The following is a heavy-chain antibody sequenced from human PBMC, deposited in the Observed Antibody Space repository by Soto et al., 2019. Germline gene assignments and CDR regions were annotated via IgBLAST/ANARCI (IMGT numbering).Heavy chain of an antibody. CDR1: GFTFSNYA. Sequence: EVQLVESGEGLVQPGGSLRLSCAASGFTFSNYAMHWVRQAPGRRREYVSRITSNGGSTYYADSVKGRFTISRDNSKNPLYLQMGSLRPEDMAVYYFARGGGYCSGTTCYFSSSYFDYWGQGTLVTVSS. D-gene: IGHD2-2*01. V-gene: IGHV3-64*02. J-gene: IGHJ4*02. CDR3: ARGGGYCSGTTCYFSSSYFDY. CDR2: ITSNGGST.